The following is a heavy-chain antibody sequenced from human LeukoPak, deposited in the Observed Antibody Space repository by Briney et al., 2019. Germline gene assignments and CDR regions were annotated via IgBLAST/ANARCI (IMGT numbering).Heavy chain of an antibody. CDR3: AKIRGYSYGYGDY. CDR1: GFTFSSYA. V-gene: IGHV3-23*01. D-gene: IGHD5-18*01. CDR2: ISGSGGST. Sequence: GGSLRLSCAASGFTFSSYAPSWVRQAPGKGLEWVSAISGSGGSTYYADSVKGRFTISRDNSKNTLYLQMNSLRAEDTAVYYCAKIRGYSYGYGDYWGQGTLVTVSS. J-gene: IGHJ4*02.